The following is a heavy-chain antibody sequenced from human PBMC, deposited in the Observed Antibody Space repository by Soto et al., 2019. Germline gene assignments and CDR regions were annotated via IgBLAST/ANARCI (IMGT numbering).Heavy chain of an antibody. J-gene: IGHJ4*02. V-gene: IGHV4-59*01. Sequence: PSETLSLTCSVSGFSMIEYFWSWIRQSPVKGLEWIVYIYYIGITNYNPSLKSRVTISVDTSKSQFSLSLTSVTAADTAVYYCARDGYHCSGSPYLDYWGQRPQVTVSS. CDR3: ARDGYHCSGSPYLDY. D-gene: IGHD3-10*02. CDR2: IYYIGIT. CDR1: GFSMIEYF.